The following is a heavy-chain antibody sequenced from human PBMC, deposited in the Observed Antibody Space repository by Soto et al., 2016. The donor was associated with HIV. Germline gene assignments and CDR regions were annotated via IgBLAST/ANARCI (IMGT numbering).Heavy chain of an antibody. V-gene: IGHV3-74*01. CDR1: GFTLSRYW. J-gene: IGHJ4*02. D-gene: IGHD3-16*01. CDR3: ANFTVWKFFDY. Sequence: EVQLVESGGGLIQPGKSLRLSCAAPGFTLSRYWMHWVRQAPGKGLVWVSRINSDGSSTSYADSVKGRFTISRDNAKNLLFLQMNSLRAEDTVFLYCANFTVWKFFDYVGPGTPWSTVSS. CDR2: INSDGSST.